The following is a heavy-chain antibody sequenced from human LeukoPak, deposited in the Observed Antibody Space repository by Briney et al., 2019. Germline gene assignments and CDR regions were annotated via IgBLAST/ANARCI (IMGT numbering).Heavy chain of an antibody. J-gene: IGHJ4*02. CDR3: ARDRRIAVAGTLVY. Sequence: GASVKVSCKASGYTFTGYYMHWVRQAPGQGLEWMGWINPNSGGTNYAQKFQGRVTMTRDTSISTAYMELSRLRSDDTAVYHCARDRRIAVAGTLVYWGQGTLITVSS. CDR1: GYTFTGYY. V-gene: IGHV1-2*02. CDR2: INPNSGGT. D-gene: IGHD6-19*01.